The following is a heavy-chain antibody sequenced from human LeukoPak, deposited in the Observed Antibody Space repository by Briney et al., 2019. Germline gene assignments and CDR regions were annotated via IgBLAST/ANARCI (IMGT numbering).Heavy chain of an antibody. V-gene: IGHV3-23*01. Sequence: GGSLRLSCAASGFSFSSYAITWVRQAPGKGLEWVSAISGSGDSTYYSDSVKGRFTISRDNSKNTPYLQMNSLRAEDTAVYYCAKDPWRPSSGPYMDVWGKGTTVTVSS. J-gene: IGHJ6*03. D-gene: IGHD3-10*01. CDR2: ISGSGDST. CDR1: GFSFSSYA. CDR3: AKDPWRPSSGPYMDV.